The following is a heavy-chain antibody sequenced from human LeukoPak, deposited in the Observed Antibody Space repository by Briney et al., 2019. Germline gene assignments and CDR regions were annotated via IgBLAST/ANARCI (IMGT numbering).Heavy chain of an antibody. Sequence: PGRSLRLSSAASGFTFSSYCMHGVRGTPGKGLVCVLRITIAGSTTNYADPAKGRFPISRDNHENTLYLQMNSLSADDKAVYYCARRVSAPRWFDPWGQGTMVTVSS. CDR3: ARRVSAPRWFDP. V-gene: IGHV3-74*01. CDR1: GFTFSSYC. J-gene: IGHJ5*02. CDR2: ITIAGSTT. D-gene: IGHD2-15*01.